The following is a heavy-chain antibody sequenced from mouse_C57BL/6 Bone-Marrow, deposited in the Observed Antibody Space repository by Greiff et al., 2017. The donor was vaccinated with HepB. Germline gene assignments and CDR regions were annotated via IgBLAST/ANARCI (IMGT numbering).Heavy chain of an antibody. D-gene: IGHD2-5*01. CDR3: ARGDSNYVEHAMDY. CDR1: GYAFSSYW. J-gene: IGHJ4*01. Sequence: VQLQQSGAELVKPGASVKISCKASGYAFSSYWMNWVKQRPGKGLEWIGQIYPGDGDTNYNGKFKGKATLTADKSSSTAYMQLSSLTSEDSAVYFCARGDSNYVEHAMDYWGQGTSVTVSS. CDR2: IYPGDGDT. V-gene: IGHV1-80*01.